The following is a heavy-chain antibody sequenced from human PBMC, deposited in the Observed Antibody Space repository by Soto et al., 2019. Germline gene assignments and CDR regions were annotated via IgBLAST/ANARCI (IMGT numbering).Heavy chain of an antibody. CDR2: ISGTGRVT. Sequence: EVQLLESGGGLVQPGGSLKISCAVSGFTFNSYAMSWVRQAPGKGLEWVSGISGTGRVTNYAESVKGRFTISRDNPKNTLSLEMKSLRAEDTAVYYCAKDVHYDIVTGIEYFDHWGQGTLVTVSS. J-gene: IGHJ1*01. CDR3: AKDVHYDIVTGIEYFDH. CDR1: GFTFNSYA. D-gene: IGHD3-9*01. V-gene: IGHV3-23*01.